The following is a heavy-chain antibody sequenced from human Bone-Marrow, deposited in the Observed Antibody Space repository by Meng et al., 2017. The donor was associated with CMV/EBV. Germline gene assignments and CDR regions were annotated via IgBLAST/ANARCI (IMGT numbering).Heavy chain of an antibody. CDR1: GFTFSSYS. V-gene: IGHV3-21*01. J-gene: IGHJ6*02. CDR3: ARDLGYCSSTSCYEGGEYYYYYGMDV. D-gene: IGHD2-2*01. CDR2: ISSSSSYI. Sequence: GESLKISCAASGFTFSSYSMNWVRQAPGKGLEWVSSISSSSSYIYYADSVKGRFTISRDNAKNSLYLQMNSLRAEDTAVYYCARDLGYCSSTSCYEGGEYYYYYGMDVWGQGTTVTVSS.